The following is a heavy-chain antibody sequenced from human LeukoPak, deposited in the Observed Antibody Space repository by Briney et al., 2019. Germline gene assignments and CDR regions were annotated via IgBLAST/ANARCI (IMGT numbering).Heavy chain of an antibody. V-gene: IGHV3-23*01. Sequence: PSETLSLTCAVYGGSFSGYYWSWVRQAPGKGLEWVSSIYGSGGRTYYADSVKGRFTTSRDNSKNTLYLRMNSLRAEDTAMYYCAKDRGEGYDLDYWGQGTLVTVSS. CDR3: AKDRGEGYDLDY. CDR1: GGSFSGYY. D-gene: IGHD3-10*01. J-gene: IGHJ4*02. CDR2: IYGSGGRT.